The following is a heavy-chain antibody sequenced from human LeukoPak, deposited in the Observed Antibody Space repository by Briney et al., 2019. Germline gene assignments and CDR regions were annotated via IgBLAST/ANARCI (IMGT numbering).Heavy chain of an antibody. CDR3: ARTVRGNQLWFYAFDI. CDR2: IYYSGST. D-gene: IGHD5-18*01. J-gene: IGHJ3*02. CDR1: GGSISSYY. V-gene: IGHV4-59*01. Sequence: SETLSLTCTVSGGSISSYYWSWIRQPPGKGLEWIGYIYYSGSTNYNPSLKSRVTISVDTSKNQFSLKLSSVTAADTAVYYCARTVRGNQLWFYAFDIWGQGTMVTVSS.